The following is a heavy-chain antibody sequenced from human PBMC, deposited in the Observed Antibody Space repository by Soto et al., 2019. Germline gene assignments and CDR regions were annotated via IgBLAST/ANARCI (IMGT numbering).Heavy chain of an antibody. CDR2: IYYSGST. Sequence: QLQLQESGPGLVKPSEPLSLTCTVSGGSISSSSYYWGWIRQPPGKGLEWLGGIYYSGSTYYNPSLKSRVTISVDPSKIQFTLKLSSVTAADTAVYYCARPLDRYFDWLHKSDAFDIWGQGTMVTVSS. V-gene: IGHV4-39*01. J-gene: IGHJ3*02. D-gene: IGHD3-9*01. CDR1: GGSISSSSYY. CDR3: ARPLDRYFDWLHKSDAFDI.